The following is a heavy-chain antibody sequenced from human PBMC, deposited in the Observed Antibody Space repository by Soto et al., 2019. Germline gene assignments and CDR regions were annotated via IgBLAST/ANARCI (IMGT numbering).Heavy chain of an antibody. J-gene: IGHJ5*02. V-gene: IGHV3-7*01. CDR1: GFTFSSYW. CDR3: ASRDQASWLDP. CDR2: IKEDGSEK. Sequence: EVQLVESGGGWVQPGGSLRLSCVASGFTFSSYWMTWVRQAPGKGLEWVANIKEDGSEKYYVDSVKGRFTISRDNAKNSLFLQMNSLRVEDTAVYYCASRDQASWLDPWGQGTLVTVSS.